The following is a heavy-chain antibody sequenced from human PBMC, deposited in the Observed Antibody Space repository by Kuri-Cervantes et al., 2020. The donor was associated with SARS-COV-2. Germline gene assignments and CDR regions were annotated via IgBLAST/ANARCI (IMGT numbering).Heavy chain of an antibody. CDR2: IIPLFGTP. CDR3: ARGGWGRSIAARAPEVHGDYYYYYMDV. J-gene: IGHJ6*03. D-gene: IGHD6-6*01. V-gene: IGHV1-69*13. Sequence: SVKVSCKPSGGTFSTYGFTWVRQAPGQGLEWMGGIIPLFGTPNYAQKYEGRVTITADETTSTANMELSSLRFEDTAVYYCARGGWGRSIAARAPEVHGDYYYYYMDVWGKGTTVTVSS. CDR1: GGTFSTYG.